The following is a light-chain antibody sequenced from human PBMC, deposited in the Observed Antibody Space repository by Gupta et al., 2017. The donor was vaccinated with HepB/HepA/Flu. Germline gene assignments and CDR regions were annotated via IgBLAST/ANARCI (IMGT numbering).Light chain of an antibody. CDR3: CAYGGRDTLV. V-gene: IGLV2-11*01. CDR1: SSDVGGYNY. Sequence: QSALTPPRSVSGSPGQSVTIYCTGTSSDVGGYNYVSWYQQHPGKAPKLMIYDVTKRPSGVPDRFSGSKSGNTASLTISGLQAEDEADYYCCAYGGRDTLVFGGGTKLTVL. CDR2: DVT. J-gene: IGLJ2*01.